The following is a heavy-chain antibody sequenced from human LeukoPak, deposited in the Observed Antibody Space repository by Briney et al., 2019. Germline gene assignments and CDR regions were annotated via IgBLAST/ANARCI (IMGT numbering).Heavy chain of an antibody. CDR2: IYFSGTT. D-gene: IGHD5-24*01. J-gene: IGHJ5*02. Sequence: SETLSLTCTVSGDSINAYYWGWIRQPPGKGLEWIGYIYFSGTTKYNPSLESRVTISVDTSKNHFSLTLSSVTAADTAVYYCARHTSMATRTNWFDPWGQGTLVTVSS. CDR3: ARHTSMATRTNWFDP. CDR1: GDSINAYY. V-gene: IGHV4-59*08.